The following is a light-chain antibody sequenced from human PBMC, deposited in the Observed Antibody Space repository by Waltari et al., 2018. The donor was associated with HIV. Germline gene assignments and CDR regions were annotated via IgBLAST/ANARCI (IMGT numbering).Light chain of an antibody. CDR1: SSNIGSGT. CDR3: AAWDDSLNGLYV. J-gene: IGLJ1*01. Sequence: QSVLTQPPSASGTPGQRVTISCSGSSSNIGSGTVNWFQQLPGTSPKLLIYSNNQRPSGVPDRFSGSMSGTSASLAISGLQSEDEADYYCAAWDDSLNGLYVFGTGTKVTVL. V-gene: IGLV1-44*01. CDR2: SNN.